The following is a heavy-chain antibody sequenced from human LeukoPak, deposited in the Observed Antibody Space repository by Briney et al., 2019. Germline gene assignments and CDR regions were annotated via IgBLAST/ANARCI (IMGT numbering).Heavy chain of an antibody. V-gene: IGHV3-30*02. J-gene: IGHJ4*02. CDR2: IRYDGSNK. D-gene: IGHD2-2*02. Sequence: GGSLRLSCAASGFTFSSYGMHWVRQAPGKGLEWVAFIRYDGSNKYYADSVKGRFTISRDNSKNTLYLQMNSLRAEDTAVYYCANEVADCSSTSCYTDYWGQGTLVTVSS. CDR1: GFTFSSYG. CDR3: ANEVADCSSTSCYTDY.